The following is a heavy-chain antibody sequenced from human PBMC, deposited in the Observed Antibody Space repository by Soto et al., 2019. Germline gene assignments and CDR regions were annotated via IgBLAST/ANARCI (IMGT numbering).Heavy chain of an antibody. CDR2: IYWNDDE. D-gene: IGHD3-22*01. CDR3: AHSGYDASGYYSGFFAH. Sequence: SGLTLVNTTQALALTWTFSGFSLSASRVGVGWIRQPPGKALEWLALIYWNDDERYNPYLKRRLTITKDTSKNQVVLTMTNMDPVDTATYYCAHSGYDASGYYSGFFAHWGQGTLVTV. J-gene: IGHJ4*02. CDR1: GFSLSASRVG. V-gene: IGHV2-5*01.